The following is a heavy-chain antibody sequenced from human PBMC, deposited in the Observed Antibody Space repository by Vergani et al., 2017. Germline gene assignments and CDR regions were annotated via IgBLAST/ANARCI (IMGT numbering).Heavy chain of an antibody. V-gene: IGHV4-34*01. CDR1: GGSFSGYY. CDR3: AGRADIVVVVAATPLDY. J-gene: IGHJ4*02. Sequence: QVQLQPWGAGLLKPSETLSLTCAVYGGSFSGYYWSWIRQPPGKGLEWIGEINHSGSTNDNPSLKSRVTISVDTSKNQFSLKLSSVTAADTAVYYWAGRADIVVVVAATPLDYWGQGTLVTVSS. CDR2: INHSGST. D-gene: IGHD2-15*01.